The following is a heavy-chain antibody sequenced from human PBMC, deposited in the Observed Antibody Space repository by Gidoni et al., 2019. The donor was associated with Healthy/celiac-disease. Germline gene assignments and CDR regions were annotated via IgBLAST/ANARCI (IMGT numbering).Heavy chain of an antibody. CDR1: GGSISSGGYS. D-gene: IGHD2-2*01. V-gene: IGHV4-30-2*01. CDR2: IYHSGRT. J-gene: IGHJ5*02. CDR3: ARTHIVVVPAAIWFDP. Sequence: QLQLQESGSGLVKPSQTLSLTCAVSGGSISSGGYSWSWIRQPPGKGLEWIGYIYHSGRTYYNPSLKSRVTISVDRSKNQFSLKLSSVTAADTAVYYCARTHIVVVPAAIWFDPWGQGTLVTVSS.